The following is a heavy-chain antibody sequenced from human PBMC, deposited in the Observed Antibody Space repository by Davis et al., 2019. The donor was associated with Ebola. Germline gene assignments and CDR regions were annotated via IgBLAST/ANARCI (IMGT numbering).Heavy chain of an antibody. D-gene: IGHD6-13*01. V-gene: IGHV4-34*01. CDR1: GGSFSGYY. J-gene: IGHJ4*02. Sequence: SETLSLTCAVSGGSFSGYYWSWIRQAPGKGLEWIGEIDHSGSTNYNPSLKSRLTISVDTSKNQFSLKVSSVTAADTAVYYCARGALIAAAGTGKDFDYWGQGTLVTVSS. CDR2: IDHSGST. CDR3: ARGALIAAAGTGKDFDY.